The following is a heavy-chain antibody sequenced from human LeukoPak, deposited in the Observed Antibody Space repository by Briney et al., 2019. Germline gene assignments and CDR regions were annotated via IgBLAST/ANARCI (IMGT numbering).Heavy chain of an antibody. V-gene: IGHV4-59*01. J-gene: IGHJ5*02. Sequence: PSETLSLTCTVSGGSISRYYWSWIRQPPGKGLEWIGYIYYSGSTNYNPSLKSRVTISVDASKNQFSLKLSSVTAADTAVYYCARDRSGVGWFDPWGQGTLVTVSS. CDR2: IYYSGST. CDR3: ARDRSGVGWFDP. CDR1: GGSISRYY. D-gene: IGHD1-26*01.